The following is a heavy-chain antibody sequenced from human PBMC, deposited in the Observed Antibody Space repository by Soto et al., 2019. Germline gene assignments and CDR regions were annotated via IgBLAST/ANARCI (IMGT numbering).Heavy chain of an antibody. CDR2: IYYSGST. Sequence: SETLSLTFTVSGGSISSYYWSWIRQPPGKGLEWIGYIYYSGSTNYNPSLKSRVTISVDTSKNQFSLKLSSVTAADTAVYYCARGDYVPPSGSAYFDYWGQGTLVTVS. J-gene: IGHJ4*02. CDR1: GGSISSYY. V-gene: IGHV4-59*01. D-gene: IGHD4-17*01. CDR3: ARGDYVPPSGSAYFDY.